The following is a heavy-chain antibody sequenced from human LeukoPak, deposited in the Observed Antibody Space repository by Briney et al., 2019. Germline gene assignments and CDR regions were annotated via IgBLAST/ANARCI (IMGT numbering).Heavy chain of an antibody. V-gene: IGHV3-7*01. Sequence: GGSLRLSCAASGFTFRTYWMSWVRRAPGKGLEWLANIKRDGSEKYYVDSAKGRFTISRDNAKNSLYLQMNSLRADDTAVYYCARDPDSSGWYFDYWGQGTLVIVSS. CDR2: IKRDGSEK. D-gene: IGHD6-19*01. J-gene: IGHJ4*02. CDR3: ARDPDSSGWYFDY. CDR1: GFTFRTYW.